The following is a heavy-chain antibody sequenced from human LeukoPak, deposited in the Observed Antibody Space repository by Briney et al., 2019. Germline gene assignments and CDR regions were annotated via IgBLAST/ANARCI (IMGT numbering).Heavy chain of an antibody. CDR1: GGSFSGYY. V-gene: IGHV4-34*01. CDR3: AQGWSDAFDI. J-gene: IGHJ3*02. D-gene: IGHD2-15*01. CDR2: INHSGST. Sequence: SETLSLTCAVYGGSFSGYYWSWIRQPPGKGLEWIGEINHSGSTNYNPSLKSRVTISIYMSKNHFSLKLSSVTAADTAVYYCAQGWSDAFDIWGQGTMVTVSS.